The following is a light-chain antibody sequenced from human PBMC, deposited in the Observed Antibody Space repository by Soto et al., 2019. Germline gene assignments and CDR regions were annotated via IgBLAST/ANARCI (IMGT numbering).Light chain of an antibody. V-gene: IGLV2-14*03. Sequence: ALTQPASVSGSPGQSITISCTGTSSDIGGYNYVSWYQQHPGKAPKLIIYDVSNRPSGISNRFSGSKSGNTASLTISGLQAEDEADYYCSSYTSTNTVLFGGGTQLTVL. CDR1: SSDIGGYNY. J-gene: IGLJ3*02. CDR3: SSYTSTNTVL. CDR2: DVS.